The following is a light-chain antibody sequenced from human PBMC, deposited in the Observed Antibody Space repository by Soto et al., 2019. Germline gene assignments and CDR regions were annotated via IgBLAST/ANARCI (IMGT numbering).Light chain of an antibody. J-gene: IGKJ2*01. CDR2: GAS. V-gene: IGKV3-20*01. CDR1: QSVSSSY. Sequence: EIVLTQSPGTLSLSPGERATLSCRASQSVSSSYLAWYQQKPGQAPRLLIYGASNRANGIPDRFSGSGSGTDFTLTISRLEPEDFAIYYCQKYGSSPYTFGQGTKLEIK. CDR3: QKYGSSPYT.